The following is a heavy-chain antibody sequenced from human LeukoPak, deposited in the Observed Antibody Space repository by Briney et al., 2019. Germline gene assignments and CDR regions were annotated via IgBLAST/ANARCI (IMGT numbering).Heavy chain of an antibody. Sequence: SETLSLTCAVYGGSFSGYYWSWIRQPPGKGLEWIGEINHSGSTNYNPSLKSRVTISVYTSKNQFSLKLSSVTAADTAVYYCARGPVYCSGGSCYTGALGYWGQGTLVTVSS. CDR3: ARGPVYCSGGSCYTGALGY. CDR1: GGSFSGYY. V-gene: IGHV4-34*01. D-gene: IGHD2-15*01. J-gene: IGHJ4*02. CDR2: INHSGST.